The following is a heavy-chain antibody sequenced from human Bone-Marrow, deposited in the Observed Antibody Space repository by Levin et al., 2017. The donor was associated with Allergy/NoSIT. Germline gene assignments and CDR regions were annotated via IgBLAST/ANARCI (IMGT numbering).Heavy chain of an antibody. J-gene: IGHJ4*02. Sequence: PSETLSLTCTVSGGSVSSGSYYWSWIRQPPGKGLEWIGYIYYSGSTNYNPSLKSRVTISVDTSKNQFSLKLSSVTAADTAVYYCARDSRDGYNFAWFDYWGQGTLVTVSS. CDR1: GGSVSSGSYY. D-gene: IGHD5-24*01. V-gene: IGHV4-61*01. CDR3: ARDSRDGYNFAWFDY. CDR2: IYYSGST.